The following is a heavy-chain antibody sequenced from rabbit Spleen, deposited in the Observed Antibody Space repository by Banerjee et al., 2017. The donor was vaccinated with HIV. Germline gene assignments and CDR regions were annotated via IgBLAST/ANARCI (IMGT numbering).Heavy chain of an antibody. CDR1: GFSFSNSDY. V-gene: IGHV1S40*01. Sequence: EESGGDLVQTGASLTRTCTASGFSFSNSDYMCWVRQAPGKGLEWISCMACSSSGFTYSATWVKGRFTCSKTSSTTVTLQMTSLTVADTATYFCARDSGTSFSSYGMDLWGPGTLVTV. D-gene: IGHD7-1*01. J-gene: IGHJ6*01. CDR2: MACSSSGFT. CDR3: ARDSGTSFSSYGMDL.